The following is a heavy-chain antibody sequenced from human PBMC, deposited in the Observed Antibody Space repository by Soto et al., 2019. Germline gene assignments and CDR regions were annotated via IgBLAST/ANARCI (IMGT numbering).Heavy chain of an antibody. D-gene: IGHD6-13*01. Sequence: GGSLRLSCAASGFTFSSYGMHWVRQAPGKGLEWVAVIWYDGSNKYYADSVKGRFTISRDNSKNTLYLQMNSLRAEDTAVYYCASGGWYSSDKQIDYWGQGTLVTVSS. CDR3: ASGGWYSSDKQIDY. V-gene: IGHV3-33*01. CDR1: GFTFSSYG. CDR2: IWYDGSNK. J-gene: IGHJ4*02.